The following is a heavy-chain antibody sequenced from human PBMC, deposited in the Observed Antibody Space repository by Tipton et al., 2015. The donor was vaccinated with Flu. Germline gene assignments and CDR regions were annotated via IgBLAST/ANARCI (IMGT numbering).Heavy chain of an antibody. V-gene: IGHV4-38-2*02. D-gene: IGHD3-10*01. CDR2: VYHGGTT. CDR3: ATTKCYYGSGSHDY. CDR1: GYSISSRYY. J-gene: IGHJ4*02. Sequence: GLVKPSETLSLTCTVSGYSISSRYYWGWIRQPPGKGLEWIGCVYHGGTTYYNPSLKSRVAISLDTFKNQFSLKLTSVTAADTAVYYCATTKCYYGSGSHDYWGQGTLVTVSS.